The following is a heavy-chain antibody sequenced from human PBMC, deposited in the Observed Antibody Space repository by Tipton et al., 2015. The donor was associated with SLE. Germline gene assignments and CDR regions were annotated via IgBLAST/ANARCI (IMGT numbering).Heavy chain of an antibody. CDR3: ARDRSSVSD. V-gene: IGHV4-34*01. D-gene: IGHD5/OR15-5a*01. CDR1: GGSLSDYS. J-gene: IGHJ4*02. CDR2: ISHSGAT. Sequence: TLSLTCAVYGGSLSDYSWPWIRQPPGKGLEWIGEISHSGATNYDPSLKSRLTISLDTSKNQVSLKLNSVTAADTAVYYCARDRSSVSDWGQGTQVIVSP.